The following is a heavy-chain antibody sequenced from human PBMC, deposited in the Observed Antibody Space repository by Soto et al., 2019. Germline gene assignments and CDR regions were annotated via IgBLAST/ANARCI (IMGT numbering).Heavy chain of an antibody. CDR3: ANLPLYGSGFDC. Sequence: EAQLVESGGGLVQPGRSLTLSCVASGFTFDDYAIHWVRQAPGKGLEWVSGISWNGAATGYADSVKGRFTISRDYAKNSLYLQMSSLRTDDTAIYYCANLPLYGSGFDCWGQGTLVTVSS. CDR2: ISWNGAAT. J-gene: IGHJ4*02. V-gene: IGHV3-9*01. CDR1: GFTFDDYA. D-gene: IGHD3-10*01.